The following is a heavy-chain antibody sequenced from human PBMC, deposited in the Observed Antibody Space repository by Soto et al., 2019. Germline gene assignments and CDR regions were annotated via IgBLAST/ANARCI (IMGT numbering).Heavy chain of an antibody. Sequence: SETLSLTCTVSGGSVSSGSYYWSWIRQPPGKGLEWIGYIYYSGSTNYNPSLKSRVTISVDTSKNQFSLKLSSVTAADTAVYYCARGYEKGYFDYWGQGTLVTVSS. V-gene: IGHV4-61*01. CDR3: ARGYEKGYFDY. CDR1: GGSVSSGSYY. CDR2: IYYSGST. J-gene: IGHJ4*02. D-gene: IGHD2-2*01.